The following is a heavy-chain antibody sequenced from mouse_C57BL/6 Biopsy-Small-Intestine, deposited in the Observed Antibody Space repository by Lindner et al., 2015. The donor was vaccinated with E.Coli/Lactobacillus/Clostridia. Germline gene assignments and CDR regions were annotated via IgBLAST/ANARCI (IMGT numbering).Heavy chain of an antibody. CDR2: IYPYNSIS. D-gene: IGHD2-3*01. CDR3: ARSDGYYGYFGV. V-gene: IGHV1-31*01. Sequence: VQLQESGPELVKPGASVKISCEASDYSFTGYYIHWVRQSHGNVLDWIGYIYPYNSISSYNQKFKGKATLTVDKSSSTAYMDLRSLTSEDSAVYYCARSDGYYGYFGVWSTGTTVTVSS. J-gene: IGHJ1*03. CDR1: DYSFTGYY.